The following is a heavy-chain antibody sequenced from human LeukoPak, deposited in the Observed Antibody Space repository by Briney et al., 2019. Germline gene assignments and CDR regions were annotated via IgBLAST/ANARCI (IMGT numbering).Heavy chain of an antibody. CDR1: VYTFSDYY. D-gene: IGHD1-1*01. CDR2: SNPNSGGT. V-gene: IGHV1-2*02. J-gene: IGHJ4*02. CDR3: ARDLSTSSNWELDY. Sequence: ASVKVSCKASVYTFSDYYTHWVRQAPGHGLEWMGWSNPNSGGTRYAQQFQGRVTMTRDTSIGTVYMELSTLRSDDTAVYYCARDLSTSSNWELDYWGQGTLVTVSS.